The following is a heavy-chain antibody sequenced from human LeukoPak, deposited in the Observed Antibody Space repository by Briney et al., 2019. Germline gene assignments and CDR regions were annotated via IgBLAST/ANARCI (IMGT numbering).Heavy chain of an antibody. V-gene: IGHV3-30*18. D-gene: IGHD3-22*01. CDR1: GFTFSNYG. Sequence: GRSLRLSCAASGFTFSNYGIHWVRQAPGKGLEWVAAISYDGRNKFYPDSVKGRFTISRDNSKNTLYLQMNSLRPEDTAVYYCAKAPHYSDSSGYFDSWGQGTLVTVSS. CDR2: ISYDGRNK. J-gene: IGHJ4*02. CDR3: AKAPHYSDSSGYFDS.